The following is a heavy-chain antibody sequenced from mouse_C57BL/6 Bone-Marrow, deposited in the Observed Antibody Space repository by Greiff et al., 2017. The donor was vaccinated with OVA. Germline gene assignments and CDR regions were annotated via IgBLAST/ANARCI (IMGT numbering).Heavy chain of an antibody. V-gene: IGHV14-2*01. CDR1: GFNFKDYY. J-gene: IGHJ2*01. Sequence: VQLQQSGAELVKPGASVKLSCTASGFNFKDYYMHWVKQRPEQGLEWIGSIGPGDGDTKYAPKFQGKATITADTSSNTAYLQLSSLTSEDTAVYYCARDGYYVDYWGQGTTLTVSS. CDR3: ARDGYYVDY. CDR2: IGPGDGDT. D-gene: IGHD2-3*01.